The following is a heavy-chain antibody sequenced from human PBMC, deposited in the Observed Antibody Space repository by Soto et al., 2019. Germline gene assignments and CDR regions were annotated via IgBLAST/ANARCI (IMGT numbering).Heavy chain of an antibody. CDR1: GDSISNSNYY. V-gene: IGHV4-31*03. D-gene: IGHD3-22*01. CDR3: ARDRYYYDSEGYYYFFDY. CDR2: IYHSGST. J-gene: IGHJ4*02. Sequence: SETLSLTCTVSGDSISNSNYYWSWIRQHPGKGLEWIGYIYHSGSTYYNPSLESRLTISVDTSKNQFSLKLRSVTAADTAVYYCARDRYYYDSEGYYYFFDYWGRGTLVTVSS.